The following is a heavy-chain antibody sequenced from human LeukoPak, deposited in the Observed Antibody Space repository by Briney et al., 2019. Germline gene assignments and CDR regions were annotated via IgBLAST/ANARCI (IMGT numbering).Heavy chain of an antibody. D-gene: IGHD3-10*01. CDR2: ISSSGSTI. V-gene: IGHV3-11*04. J-gene: IGHJ5*02. Sequence: GGSLRLSCAASGFTFSDYYMSWIRQAPGKELEWVSYISSSGSTIYYADSVKGRFTISRDNAKNSLYLQMNSLRAEDTAVYYCARDRAYYTVTGWFDPWGQGTLVTVSS. CDR3: ARDRAYYTVTGWFDP. CDR1: GFTFSDYY.